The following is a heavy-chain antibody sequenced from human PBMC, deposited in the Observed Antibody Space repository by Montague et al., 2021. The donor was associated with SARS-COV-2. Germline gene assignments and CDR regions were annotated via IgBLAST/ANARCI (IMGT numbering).Heavy chain of an antibody. CDR1: GGSFSAYY. D-gene: IGHD1-7*01. Sequence: SETLSLTCTVYGGSFSAYYWSWIRQPPGRGLELIGDINHSGTTNYKSSLESRLSMSVYTSKNQFSLNLSSVTAAATAVYFSSRTYRGTFDFWGQGILVTVSS. V-gene: IGHV4-34*01. J-gene: IGHJ4*02. CDR2: INHSGTT. CDR3: SRTYRGTFDF.